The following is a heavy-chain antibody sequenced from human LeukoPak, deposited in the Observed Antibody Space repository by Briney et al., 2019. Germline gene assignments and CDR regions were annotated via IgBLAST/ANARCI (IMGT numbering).Heavy chain of an antibody. CDR3: ARFPGRVTGWSFDY. Sequence: SETLSLTCTVSGGSISSYYWSWIRQPPGKGLEWIGYIYYSGSTNYNPSLKSRVTISVDTSKNQFSLKLSSVTAADTAVYYCARFPGRVTGWSFDYWGQGTLVTVSS. D-gene: IGHD2-21*02. CDR1: GGSISSYY. CDR2: IYYSGST. J-gene: IGHJ4*02. V-gene: IGHV4-59*01.